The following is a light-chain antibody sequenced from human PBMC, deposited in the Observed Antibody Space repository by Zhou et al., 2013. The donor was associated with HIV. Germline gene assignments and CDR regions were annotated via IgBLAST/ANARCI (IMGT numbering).Light chain of an antibody. Sequence: EVVLTQSPVTLSLSPGERATLSCRASQSVRNYLAWYQQKCGQAPRLLIHGASTRATGVPARFSGSGSGTEFTLTISSMESEDFAIYYCQQYNDWPTFGQGTKLEIK. CDR2: GAS. CDR3: QQYNDWPT. CDR1: QSVRNY. V-gene: IGKV3-15*01. J-gene: IGKJ2*01.